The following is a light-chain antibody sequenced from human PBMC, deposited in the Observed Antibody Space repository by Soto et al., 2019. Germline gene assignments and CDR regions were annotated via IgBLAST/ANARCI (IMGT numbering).Light chain of an antibody. CDR2: GAS. Sequence: EIVMPQSPATLSLSPGERAALSCRASQSINSELAWYQQKPGQPPRLLIYGASTRATGVPARFTGSESGSEFTLTISVLQSEDFAVYYCQQGHNWPLTFGQGTRLEI. J-gene: IGKJ2*01. CDR3: QQGHNWPLT. CDR1: QSINSE. V-gene: IGKV3-15*01.